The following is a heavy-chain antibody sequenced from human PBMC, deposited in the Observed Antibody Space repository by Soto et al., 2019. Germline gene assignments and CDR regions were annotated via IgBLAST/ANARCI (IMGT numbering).Heavy chain of an antibody. CDR2: VYPSDSDV. D-gene: IGHD3-10*01. Sequence: GESLKISCKGSGYRFSSSWIGWVRQKPGKGLEWLGNVYPSDSDVRYSPAFEGQVTFSAGNSINTAYLQLNSLKASDTAMYYCARQGGEYNTMSDYWGQGTLVTVSS. CDR3: ARQGGEYNTMSDY. V-gene: IGHV5-51*01. CDR1: GYRFSSSW. J-gene: IGHJ4*02.